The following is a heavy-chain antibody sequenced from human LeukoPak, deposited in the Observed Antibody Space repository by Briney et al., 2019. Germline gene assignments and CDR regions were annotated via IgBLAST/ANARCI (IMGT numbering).Heavy chain of an antibody. V-gene: IGHV4-59*01. CDR1: GGSISSYY. Sequence: TSETLSLTCTVSGGSISSYYWSWIRQPPGKGLGWIGYIYYSGSTNYNPSLKSRVTISVDTSKNQFSLKLSSVTAADTAVYYCARGLRTNYCYYMDVWGKGTTVTVSS. CDR2: IYYSGST. D-gene: IGHD2-2*01. J-gene: IGHJ6*03. CDR3: ARGLRTNYCYYMDV.